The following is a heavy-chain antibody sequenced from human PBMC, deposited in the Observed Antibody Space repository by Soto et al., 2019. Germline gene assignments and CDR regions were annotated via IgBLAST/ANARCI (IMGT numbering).Heavy chain of an antibody. Sequence: QVQLVQSGAEVKKPGSSVKVSCKASGGIFGSYVINWVRQAPGQGIEWMGGIIPMFGRPNYAQKFQDRVTTTADESTSTAYMELSSLRSEDTAVFYCARDLGSGYDPGDYWGQGTLVTVSS. CDR3: ARDLGSGYDPGDY. D-gene: IGHD5-12*01. CDR1: GGIFGSYV. CDR2: IIPMFGRP. J-gene: IGHJ4*02. V-gene: IGHV1-69*01.